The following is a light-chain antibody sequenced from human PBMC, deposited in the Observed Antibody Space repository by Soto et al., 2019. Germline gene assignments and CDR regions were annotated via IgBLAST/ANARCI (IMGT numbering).Light chain of an antibody. CDR1: QSIDSW. J-gene: IGKJ2*01. CDR3: QQYNSYSPYT. Sequence: DIQMTQSPSALSASVGDRVTITCRASQSIDSWLAWYQQTPGKAPKLLIYDTSSLESGVPSRFRGSGFGTEFTLTISCLQPDYFATYYCQQYNSYSPYTFGQGTKLEIK. CDR2: DTS. V-gene: IGKV1-5*01.